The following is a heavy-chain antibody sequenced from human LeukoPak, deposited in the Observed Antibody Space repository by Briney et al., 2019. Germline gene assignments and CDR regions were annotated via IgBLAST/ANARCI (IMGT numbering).Heavy chain of an antibody. CDR3: ARHEPRNSPFAY. J-gene: IGHJ4*02. D-gene: IGHD1-14*01. V-gene: IGHV4-39*01. CDR2: IYYTGTI. CDR1: GASISRSTYY. Sequence: SETLSLTCALSGASISRSTYYWGWTRQTPGKSLEWIASIYYTGTILYNPSLESRVTMSVDMSKNHFSLKLRSVTAADTAVYYCARHEPRNSPFAYWGQGTLVTVSS.